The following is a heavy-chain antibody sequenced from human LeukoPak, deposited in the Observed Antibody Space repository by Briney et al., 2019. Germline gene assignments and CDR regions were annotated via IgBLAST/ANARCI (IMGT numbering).Heavy chain of an antibody. CDR3: ARGRSGWSPPIDY. CDR2: ISSSSSYI. V-gene: IGHV3-21*01. Sequence: GGSLRLSCAASGFTFSSYSMNWVRQAPEKGLEWVSSISSSSSYIYYADSVKGRFTISRDNAKNSLYLQMNSLRAEDTAVYYCARGRSGWSPPIDYWGQGTLVTVSS. CDR1: GFTFSSYS. J-gene: IGHJ4*02. D-gene: IGHD6-19*01.